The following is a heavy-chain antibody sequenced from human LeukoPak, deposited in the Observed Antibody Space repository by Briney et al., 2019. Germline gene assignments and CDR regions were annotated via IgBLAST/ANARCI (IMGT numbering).Heavy chain of an antibody. J-gene: IGHJ5*02. V-gene: IGHV4-39*01. CDR3: ARPLCSSTSCYTSWFDP. Sequence: SQTLSLTCSVSGDSISSSSYYWGWIRQPPGKGLEWTGSIYYSGSTYYNPSLKSRVTISVDTSKNQFSLKLSSVTAADTAVYYCARPLCSSTSCYTSWFDPWGQGTLVTVSS. CDR1: GDSISSSSYY. CDR2: IYYSGST. D-gene: IGHD2-2*02.